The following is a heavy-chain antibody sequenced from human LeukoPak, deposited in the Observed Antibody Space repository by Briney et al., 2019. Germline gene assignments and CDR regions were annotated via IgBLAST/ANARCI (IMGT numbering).Heavy chain of an antibody. J-gene: IGHJ4*02. CDR2: INSDGTTI. D-gene: IGHD2/OR15-2a*01. Sequence: QTGGSLRLSCAASGFTLSTYSMNWVRQAPGKGLVWVSRINSDGTTIDYADSVKGRFTISRDNAKNTLYLQMNSLRDEDTAVYYCARAGYYRFDYWGQGTLVTVSS. CDR1: GFTLSTYS. CDR3: ARAGYYRFDY. V-gene: IGHV3-74*01.